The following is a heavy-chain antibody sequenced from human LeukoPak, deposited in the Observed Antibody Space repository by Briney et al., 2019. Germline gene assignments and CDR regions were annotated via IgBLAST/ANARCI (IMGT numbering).Heavy chain of an antibody. D-gene: IGHD3-22*01. CDR3: ARDAYYYDTGGYYVVDY. Sequence: SETLSLTCTVSGGSISSYYWAWIRQSAGNGLEWIWRIYSSGSTYYNPSLNSRVTMSVDTSHNQFSLRLTSVTAADTAVYYCARDAYYYDTGGYYVVDYWGQGTLVTVSS. J-gene: IGHJ4*02. CDR1: GGSISSYY. CDR2: IYSSGST. V-gene: IGHV4-4*07.